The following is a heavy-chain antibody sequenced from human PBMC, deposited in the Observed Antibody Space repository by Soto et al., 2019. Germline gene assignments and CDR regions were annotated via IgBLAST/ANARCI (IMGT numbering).Heavy chain of an antibody. D-gene: IGHD5-12*01. V-gene: IGHV4-59*08. CDR1: GVSISGYC. CDR3: ASGYDFYYYMDV. Sequence: SETLSLTCTVSGVSISGYCWSWIRQPPGKGLEWIGYIYYSGSTNYNPSLKSRVTISVDTSKNQFSLKLSSVTAADTAVYYCASGYDFYYYMDVWGKGTTVTVSS. CDR2: IYYSGST. J-gene: IGHJ6*03.